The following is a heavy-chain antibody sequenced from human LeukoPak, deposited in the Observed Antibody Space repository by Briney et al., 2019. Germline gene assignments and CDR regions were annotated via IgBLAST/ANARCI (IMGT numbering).Heavy chain of an antibody. CDR1: AGSISTYY. V-gene: IGHV4-4*09. CDR2: IHASGPP. Sequence: SQTLSLTCTVSAGSISTYYWSWIRRPPGKGLEWIAYIHASGPPNYNPSLKTRITISVDTSKNQFSLKLSSLTAANTAVYYCARHDAGKADRPFDNWGKGTLVTVSS. J-gene: IGHJ4*02. CDR3: ARHDAGKADRPFDN. D-gene: IGHD6-6*01.